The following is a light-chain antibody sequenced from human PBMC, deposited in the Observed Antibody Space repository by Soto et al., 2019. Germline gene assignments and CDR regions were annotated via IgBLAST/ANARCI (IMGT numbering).Light chain of an antibody. V-gene: IGLV2-14*01. CDR3: CSYASSTSYV. J-gene: IGLJ1*01. Sequence: QSVLTQPASLSGSPGQSITISCTGNSSDVGGYNFVTWYQQHPGKAPKLVIHDVTRRPPGVSNRFSGSKSGTTASLTISGLQAEDEADYYCCSYASSTSYVFGTGTKVTVL. CDR1: SSDVGGYNF. CDR2: DVT.